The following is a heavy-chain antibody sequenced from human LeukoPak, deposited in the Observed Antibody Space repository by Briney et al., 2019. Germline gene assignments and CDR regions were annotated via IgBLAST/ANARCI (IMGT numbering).Heavy chain of an antibody. D-gene: IGHD6-13*01. Sequence: GGSLRLSCAASGFTFSDYYMSWIRQAPGKGLEWVSYISSSGNSISYADSVKGRFTISRDNSKNTLYLQMNSLRAEDTAVYYCARDSGYSSSWYPIDYWGQGTLVTVSS. J-gene: IGHJ4*02. CDR1: GFTFSDYY. CDR2: ISSSGNSI. V-gene: IGHV3-11*01. CDR3: ARDSGYSSSWYPIDY.